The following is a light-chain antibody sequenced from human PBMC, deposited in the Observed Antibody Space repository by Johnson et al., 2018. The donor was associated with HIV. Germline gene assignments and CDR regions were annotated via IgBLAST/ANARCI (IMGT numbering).Light chain of an antibody. CDR1: SSNIGNNY. V-gene: IGLV1-51*01. Sequence: QSILTQPPSVSAAPGQKVTISCSGSSSNIGNNYVSWYQQFPGTAPKLLIYDNNKRPWGIPDRFSGSKSGTSATLGITGLQTRDEADYYCGTWDNSLNVYVFGTGTKVTVL. J-gene: IGLJ1*01. CDR3: GTWDNSLNVYV. CDR2: DNN.